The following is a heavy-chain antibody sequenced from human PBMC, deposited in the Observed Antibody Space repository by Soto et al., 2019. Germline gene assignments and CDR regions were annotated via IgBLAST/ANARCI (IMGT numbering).Heavy chain of an antibody. V-gene: IGHV1-46*01. CDR3: ARVFVATISCSQFDP. Sequence: ASVEVSSEASGYTFTSYYMHWVRHAPGQGLEWMGIINPSGGSTSYAQKFQGRVTMTRDTSTSTVYMELSSLRSEDTAVYYCARVFVATISCSQFDPWGQGTLVTVSS. D-gene: IGHD5-12*01. J-gene: IGHJ5*02. CDR1: GYTFTSYY. CDR2: INPSGGST.